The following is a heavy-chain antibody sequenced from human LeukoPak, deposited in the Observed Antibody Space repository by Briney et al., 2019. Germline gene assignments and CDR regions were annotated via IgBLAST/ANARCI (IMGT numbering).Heavy chain of an antibody. J-gene: IGHJ6*02. CDR2: INPNSGGT. Sequence: EASVTVSCTASGYTFTVYYMHWVRQAPGQGLEWMGRINPNSGGTNYAQKFQGRVTMTRDTSISTAYMELSRLRSDDTAVYYCARGEVYDSSGYYPYYYYYGMDVWGQGTTVTVSS. D-gene: IGHD3-22*01. CDR3: ARGEVYDSSGYYPYYYYYGMDV. CDR1: GYTFTVYY. V-gene: IGHV1-2*06.